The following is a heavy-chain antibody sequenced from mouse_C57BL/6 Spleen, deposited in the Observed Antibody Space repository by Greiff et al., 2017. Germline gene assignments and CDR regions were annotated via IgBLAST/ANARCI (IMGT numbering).Heavy chain of an antibody. CDR3: AREDVVTTKAGRAMDD. Sequence: EVQLQQSGPELVKPGASVKISCKASGYSFTDYNMNWVKQSNGKSLEGIGVINPNYGTTNYNQQLKGKATLTVDQSSSTAYMQLNSLTSEDSAVYYCAREDVVTTKAGRAMDDWGQGTSVTVSS. V-gene: IGHV1-39*01. J-gene: IGHJ4*01. D-gene: IGHD2-2*01. CDR1: GYSFTDYN. CDR2: INPNYGTT.